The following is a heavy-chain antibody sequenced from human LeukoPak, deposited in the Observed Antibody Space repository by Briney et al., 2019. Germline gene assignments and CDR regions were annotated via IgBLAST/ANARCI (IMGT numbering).Heavy chain of an antibody. CDR3: AKSRAVTTLPDY. D-gene: IGHD4-17*01. CDR2: ISGSGGST. V-gene: IGHV3-23*01. J-gene: IGHJ4*02. Sequence: GGSLSLSCAASGFTFSSYAMSWVRQAPGKGLEWVSAISGSGGSTYYADSVKGRFTISRDNSKNTLYLQMNSRRAEDTAVYYGAKSRAVTTLPDYWGQGTLVTVSS. CDR1: GFTFSSYA.